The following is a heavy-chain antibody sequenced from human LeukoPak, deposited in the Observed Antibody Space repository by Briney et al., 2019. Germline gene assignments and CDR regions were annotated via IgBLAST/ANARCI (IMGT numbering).Heavy chain of an antibody. J-gene: IGHJ5*02. Sequence: PSETLSLTCTVSGGSISSYYWSWIRQPPRKGLEWIGYIYYSGSTNYNPSLKSRVTISVDTSKNQFSLKLSSVTAADTAVYYCARVKGFGELFPFDPWGRGTLVTVSS. CDR2: IYYSGST. D-gene: IGHD3-10*01. CDR3: ARVKGFGELFPFDP. V-gene: IGHV4-59*12. CDR1: GGSISSYY.